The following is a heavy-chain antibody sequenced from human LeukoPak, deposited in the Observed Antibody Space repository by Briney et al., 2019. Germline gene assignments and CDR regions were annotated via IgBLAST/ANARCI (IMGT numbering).Heavy chain of an antibody. CDR2: IKQDGSEK. V-gene: IGHV3-7*01. J-gene: IGHJ4*02. CDR3: ATRKPYGDYTYYFDY. Sequence: GGSLRLSCAASGFTFSSYWMSLVRQAPGKGLEWVANIKQDGSEKYYVDSVKGRFTISRDNAKNSLYLQMNSLRAEDTAVYYCATRKPYGDYTYYFDYWGQGTLVTVSS. D-gene: IGHD4-17*01. CDR1: GFTFSSYW.